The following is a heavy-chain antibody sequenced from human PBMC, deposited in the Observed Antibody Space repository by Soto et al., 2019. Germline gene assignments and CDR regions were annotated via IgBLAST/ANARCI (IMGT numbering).Heavy chain of an antibody. CDR2: ISGGGDDT. D-gene: IGHD2-8*01. J-gene: IGHJ4*02. Sequence: GESLRLSCTASGFTFSSYAMSWVRQAPGKGLEWVSSISGGGDDTNYADSVKGRFTISRDNSENTMYLQMNSLRAEDTAVYYCAKIVCTSNCYDYWGQGTLVTVSS. V-gene: IGHV3-23*01. CDR3: AKIVCTSNCYDY. CDR1: GFTFSSYA.